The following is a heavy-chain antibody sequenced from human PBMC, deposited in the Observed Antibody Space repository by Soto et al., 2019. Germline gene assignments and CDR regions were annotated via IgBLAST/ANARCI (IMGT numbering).Heavy chain of an antibody. Sequence: SETLSLTCTVSGGSISSGDYYWSWIRQPPGKGLEWIGYIYYSGSTYYNPSLKSRVTISVDTSKNQFSLKLSSATAADTAVYYCARDRITMVRGVKYGMDVWGQGTTVTVSS. CDR2: IYYSGST. CDR3: ARDRITMVRGVKYGMDV. D-gene: IGHD3-10*01. CDR1: GGSISSGDYY. V-gene: IGHV4-30-4*01. J-gene: IGHJ6*02.